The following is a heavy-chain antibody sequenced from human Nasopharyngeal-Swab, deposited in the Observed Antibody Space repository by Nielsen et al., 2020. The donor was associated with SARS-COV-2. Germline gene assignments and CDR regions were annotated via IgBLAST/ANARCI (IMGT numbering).Heavy chain of an antibody. CDR3: AREGVVWDIVVVVATAPDY. V-gene: IGHV1-2*06. J-gene: IGHJ4*02. Sequence: ASVKVSCKASGYTFTGYYMHWVRQAPGQGLEWMGRINPNSGGTNYAQKFQGRVTMTRDTSISTAYMELSSLRSDDTAVYYCAREGVVWDIVVVVATAPDYWGQGTLVTVSS. CDR1: GYTFTGYY. D-gene: IGHD2-15*01. CDR2: INPNSGGT.